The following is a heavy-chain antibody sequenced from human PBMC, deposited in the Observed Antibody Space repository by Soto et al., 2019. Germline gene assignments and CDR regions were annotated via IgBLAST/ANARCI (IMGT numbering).Heavy chain of an antibody. CDR2: IYYSGTT. CDR1: GGSITNYY. J-gene: IGHJ4*02. Sequence: SETLSLTCTVSGGSITNYYWSWLRQPPGKGLEWIGYIYYSGTTNYNPSLKSRVTISVDTSKNQFSLKLSSVTAGDTAVYYCASWWAIKGYFTYWGQGSLVTVS. V-gene: IGHV4-59*08. D-gene: IGHD2-15*01. CDR3: ASWWAIKGYFTY.